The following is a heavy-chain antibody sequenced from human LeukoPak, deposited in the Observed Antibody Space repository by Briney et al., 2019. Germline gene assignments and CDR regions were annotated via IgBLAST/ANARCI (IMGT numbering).Heavy chain of an antibody. D-gene: IGHD3-22*01. J-gene: IGHJ4*02. CDR1: GGSISSYY. CDR2: IYTSGST. CDR3: ARGSYYYDSRGYYYDYFDC. V-gene: IGHV4-4*07. Sequence: SETLSLTCTASGGSISSYYWSWIRQPAGKGLEWMGRIYTSGSTNYNPSPKSRVTMSVYTSKDQFSLKLSSGTAADTAVYYWARGSYYYDSRGYYYDYFDCWGQGTLVTVPS.